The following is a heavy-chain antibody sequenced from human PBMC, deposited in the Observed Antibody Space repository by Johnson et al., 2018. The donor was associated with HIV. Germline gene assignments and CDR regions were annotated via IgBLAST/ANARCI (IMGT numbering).Heavy chain of an antibody. CDR1: GFTFSSYW. D-gene: IGHD2-15*01. CDR3: ARVVAYDAFDI. Sequence: EVQLVESGGGVVQPGRSLRLSCAASGFTFSSYWMSWVSQAPGKGLEWVANIKQDGSEKYYVDSVKGRFTISRDNAKTSLYLQMNSLRAEDTAVYYCARVVAYDAFDIWGQGTMVTVSS. V-gene: IGHV3-7*02. J-gene: IGHJ3*02. CDR2: IKQDGSEK.